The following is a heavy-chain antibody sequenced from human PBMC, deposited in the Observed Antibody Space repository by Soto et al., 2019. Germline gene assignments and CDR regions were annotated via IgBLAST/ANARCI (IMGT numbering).Heavy chain of an antibody. CDR1: GFTFSSYA. CDR3: AKDRDGAAAGPTKFYGMDV. J-gene: IGHJ6*02. Sequence: EVQLLESGGGLVQPGGSLRLSCAASGFTFSSYAMSWVRQAPGKGLEGVSGISGSGDSTYYADSVRGRFTSSRDNSKDPLYLQTNSLRAEDTAVYYCAKDRDGAAAGPTKFYGMDVWGQGTTVTVSS. D-gene: IGHD6-13*01. CDR2: ISGSGDST. V-gene: IGHV3-23*01.